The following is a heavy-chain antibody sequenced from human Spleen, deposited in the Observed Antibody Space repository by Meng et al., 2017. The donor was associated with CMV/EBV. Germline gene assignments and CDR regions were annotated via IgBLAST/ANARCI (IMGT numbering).Heavy chain of an antibody. D-gene: IGHD2-2*02. CDR2: ISGSGGST. J-gene: IGHJ4*02. Sequence: GESLKISCVASGFMFDDYAMSWVRQPPGKGLERVSAISGSGGSTYYADSVKGRFTISRDNAKNSLFLQMSSLRAEDTAMYYCARAGLGYCSVTSCYNDYWGQGTLVTVSS. CDR3: ARAGLGYCSVTSCYNDY. V-gene: IGHV3-23*01. CDR1: GFMFDDYA.